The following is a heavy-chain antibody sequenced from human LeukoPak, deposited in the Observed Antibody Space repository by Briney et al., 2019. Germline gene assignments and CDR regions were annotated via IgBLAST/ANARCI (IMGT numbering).Heavy chain of an antibody. CDR2: INQDGRIQ. V-gene: IGHV3-7*03. CDR1: GFPFSDYW. Sequence: PGGXLRLSCAASGFPFSDYWMEWVRQAPGKGMEWVANINQDGRIQYYADSVRGRFIISRNNAKNSLYLQMYSLRAEDTAIYFCSRSLDYLGQGALVTVSS. CDR3: SRSLDY. J-gene: IGHJ4*02.